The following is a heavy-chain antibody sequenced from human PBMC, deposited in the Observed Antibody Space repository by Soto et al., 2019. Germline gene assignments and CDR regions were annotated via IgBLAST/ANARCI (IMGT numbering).Heavy chain of an antibody. V-gene: IGHV1-46*01. Sequence: QVQLVQSGAEVKKPGASVKASCKASGYTLTTFFMHWVRQAPGQGLEWMGVINPGYPAGRSTTYAQKFQGRVTMTTDTCRSTVYMKLSRLISDDTAAYYCAREAVVGGATTGMDDWGQGTTVTVS. J-gene: IGHJ6*02. CDR2: INPGYPAGRST. CDR1: GYTLTTFF. D-gene: IGHD1-26*01. CDR3: AREAVVGGATTGMDD.